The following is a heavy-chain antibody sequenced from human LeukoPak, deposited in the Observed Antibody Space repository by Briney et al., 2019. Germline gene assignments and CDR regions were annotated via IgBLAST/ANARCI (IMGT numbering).Heavy chain of an antibody. J-gene: IGHJ4*02. V-gene: IGHV4-39*01. Sequence: SETLSLTCTVPGGSISSSSYYWGWIRQPPGKGLEWIGSIYYSGSTYYDPSLKSRVTISVDTSKNQFSLKLSSVTAADTAVYYCATPMVRGVIIYWGQGTLVTVSS. CDR2: IYYSGST. D-gene: IGHD3-10*01. CDR1: GGSISSSSYY. CDR3: ATPMVRGVIIY.